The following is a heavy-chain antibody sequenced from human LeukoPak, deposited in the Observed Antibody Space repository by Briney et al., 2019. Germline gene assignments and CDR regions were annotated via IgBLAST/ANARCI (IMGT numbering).Heavy chain of an antibody. CDR2: ISGSGGST. Sequence: GGSLRLSCAASGFTFSNYAMSWVRQAPGKGLEWVSAISGSGGSTYYADSVKGRFTISRDNSKNTLYLQMNRLRAEDTAVYYCATVNLSWLDYWGQGTQVTVSS. D-gene: IGHD4-23*01. J-gene: IGHJ4*02. CDR3: ATVNLSWLDY. CDR1: GFTFSNYA. V-gene: IGHV3-23*01.